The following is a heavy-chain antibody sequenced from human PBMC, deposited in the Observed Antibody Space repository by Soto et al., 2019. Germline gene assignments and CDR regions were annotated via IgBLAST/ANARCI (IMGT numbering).Heavy chain of an antibody. D-gene: IGHD4-17*01. J-gene: IGHJ3*02. CDR3: ARGRDYGHKKTRQNPLI. CDR2: IYYSGST. Sequence: PSETLSLTCTVSGGSISSGGYYWSWIRQHPGKGLEWIGYIYYSGSTYYNPSLKSRVTISVDTSKNQFSLKLSSVTAADTAVYYCARGRDYGHKKTRQNPLIWGQGTMVTVSS. V-gene: IGHV4-31*03. CDR1: GGSISSGGYY.